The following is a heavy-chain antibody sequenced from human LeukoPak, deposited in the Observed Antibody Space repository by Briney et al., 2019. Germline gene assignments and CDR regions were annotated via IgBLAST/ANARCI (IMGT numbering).Heavy chain of an antibody. J-gene: IGHJ6*03. D-gene: IGHD2-15*01. CDR2: ISSTGGPT. Sequence: GGSLRLSCAASGITFSSYGMSWVRQAPGKGLEWVSSISSTGGPTYYADSVKGRFTISRDNSKNTLYLQMNSLRAEDTAIYYCAKNGDRGAYCTGGTCYPYFYYYMDVWGKGTTVTI. CDR1: GITFSSYG. CDR3: AKNGDRGAYCTGGTCYPYFYYYMDV. V-gene: IGHV3-23*01.